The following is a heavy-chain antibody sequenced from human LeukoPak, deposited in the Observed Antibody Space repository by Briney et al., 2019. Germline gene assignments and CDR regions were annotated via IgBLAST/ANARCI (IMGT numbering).Heavy chain of an antibody. Sequence: ASVKVSCKASGYTFTGYYMHWVRQAPGQGLEWMGWINPNSGGTNYAQKFQGRVTMTRDTSISTAYMELSRLRSDDTAVYYCARDGVGYCSGGSCHYYYYYMDVWGKGTAVTISS. CDR1: GYTFTGYY. CDR2: INPNSGGT. D-gene: IGHD2-15*01. V-gene: IGHV1-2*02. J-gene: IGHJ6*03. CDR3: ARDGVGYCSGGSCHYYYYYMDV.